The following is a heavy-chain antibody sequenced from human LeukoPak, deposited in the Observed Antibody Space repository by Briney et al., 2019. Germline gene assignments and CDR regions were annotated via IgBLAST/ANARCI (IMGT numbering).Heavy chain of an antibody. V-gene: IGHV1-69*05. D-gene: IGHD3-22*01. CDR3: ARDYDSSGFFAFDI. CDR2: IIPIFGTA. Sequence: ASVKVSCKASGGTFSSYAISWVRQAPGQGLEWMGGIIPIFGTANYAQKFQGRVTITTDESTSTAYMELSSPRSEDTAVYYCARDYDSSGFFAFDIWGQGTMVTVSS. CDR1: GGTFSSYA. J-gene: IGHJ3*02.